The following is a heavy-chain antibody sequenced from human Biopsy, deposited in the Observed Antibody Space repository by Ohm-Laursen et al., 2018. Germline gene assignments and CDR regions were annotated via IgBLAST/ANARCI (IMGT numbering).Heavy chain of an antibody. V-gene: IGHV1-8*01. Sequence: ASVKVSCKASGYTFTNYNVNWVRQATGQGLEWMGWMNPNSGNTGYAQKFQGRVTMTRNTSISTAYMELRSLTSVDTAVYYCARDFNYDGGGSFNFDYWGQGTLVTVSS. CDR1: GYTFTNYN. CDR2: MNPNSGNT. D-gene: IGHD3-22*01. J-gene: IGHJ4*02. CDR3: ARDFNYDGGGSFNFDY.